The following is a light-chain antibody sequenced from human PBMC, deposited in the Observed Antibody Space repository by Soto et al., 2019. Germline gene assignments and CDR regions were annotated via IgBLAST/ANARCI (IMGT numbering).Light chain of an antibody. J-gene: IGLJ1*01. CDR2: DVS. CDR3: SAFTGTTYV. V-gene: IGLV2-14*03. CDR1: SSDVGGNKY. Sequence: QSVLTQPASVSGSPGQSITISCTGTSSDVGGNKYVSWYQHYPGKAPKLMICDVSNRPSGVSNRFPGSKSGNTASLTISGLQAEDEADYYCSAFTGTTYVFGTGTKVTVL.